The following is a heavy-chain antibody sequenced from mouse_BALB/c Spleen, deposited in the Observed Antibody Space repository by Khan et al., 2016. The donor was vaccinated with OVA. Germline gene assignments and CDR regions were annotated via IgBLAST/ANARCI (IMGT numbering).Heavy chain of an antibody. CDR3: AIQNYYGYAMDY. Sequence: VKLEESGPGLVKPSQSLSLTCTVTGYSITSDYAWNWIRQFPGNKLEWMGYISYSGSTSYNPSLRSRISITRDTSKNPSFLQLNSVTTEDTATFYCAIQNYYGYAMDYWGQGTSVTVSS. J-gene: IGHJ4*01. D-gene: IGHD1-1*01. CDR2: ISYSGST. CDR1: GYSITSDYA. V-gene: IGHV3-2*02.